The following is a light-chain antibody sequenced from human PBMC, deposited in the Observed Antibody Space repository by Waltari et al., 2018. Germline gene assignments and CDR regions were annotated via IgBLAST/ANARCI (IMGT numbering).Light chain of an antibody. CDR1: TSNIGAGYG. CDR2: GND. CDR3: QSYDTGLRGVI. Sequence: QSVLTQPPSVSGAPGQRVTISCTGSTSNIGAGYGLHWYQQLPGPAPKLLSYGNDNRPSGVPERFSCSQSGTSGSLAITGLQAGDEADYSCQSYDTGLRGVIFGGGTKLTVL. V-gene: IGLV1-40*01. J-gene: IGLJ2*01.